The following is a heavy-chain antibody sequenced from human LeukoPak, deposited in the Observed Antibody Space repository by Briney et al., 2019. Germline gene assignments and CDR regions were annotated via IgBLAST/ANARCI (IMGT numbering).Heavy chain of an antibody. CDR2: IYYSGST. Sequence: SQTLSLTCTVSGGPISSGDYYCNWIRQPPGKGLEWIGYIYYSGSTSYNPSLKSRVTISVDTSKNQFSLKLTSVTAADTAVYYCARGSAYDWFDYWGQGTLVTVSS. V-gene: IGHV4-30-4*01. CDR3: ARGSAYDWFDY. J-gene: IGHJ4*02. CDR1: GGPISSGDYY. D-gene: IGHD5-12*01.